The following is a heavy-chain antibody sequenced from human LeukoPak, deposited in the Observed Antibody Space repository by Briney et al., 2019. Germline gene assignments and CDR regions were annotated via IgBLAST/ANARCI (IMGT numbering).Heavy chain of an antibody. Sequence: EASVKVSCKASGYTYTSYAISWVRQAPGQGLEWMGWISAYNGNTNYAQKLQGRVTMTTDTSTSTAYMELRSLRSDDTAVYYCARGGDVLRYFDWSQGFDYWGQGTLVTVSS. D-gene: IGHD3-9*01. CDR1: GYTYTSYA. J-gene: IGHJ4*02. V-gene: IGHV1-18*01. CDR3: ARGGDVLRYFDWSQGFDY. CDR2: ISAYNGNT.